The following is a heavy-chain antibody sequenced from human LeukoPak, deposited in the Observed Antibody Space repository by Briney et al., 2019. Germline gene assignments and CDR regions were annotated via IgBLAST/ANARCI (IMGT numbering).Heavy chain of an antibody. CDR3: AREGRDYYDSSVSFDY. CDR1: GFTFSSYW. J-gene: IGHJ4*02. Sequence: PGGSLRLSCAASGFTFSSYWMHWVRQAPGKGLVWVSRINSDGSSTSYADSVKGRLTISRDNAKNTLYLQMNSLRAEDTAVYYCAREGRDYYDSSVSFDYWGQGTLVTVSS. CDR2: INSDGSST. D-gene: IGHD3-22*01. V-gene: IGHV3-74*01.